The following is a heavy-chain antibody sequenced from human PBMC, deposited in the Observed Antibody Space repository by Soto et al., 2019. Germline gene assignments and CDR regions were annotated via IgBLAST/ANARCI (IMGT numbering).Heavy chain of an antibody. Sequence: QVQLVQSGAELKKTGSSVTVSCRASGDTFSSYAVNWVRQAPGRGLEWMGRIITVLGTTDYAQNFKGRVTITAEKSTKTVYMELSSVRSDDTAVYYCERRRYCGYDCYHKHYYGMDVWGQGTTVTVAS. D-gene: IGHD2-21*01. CDR1: GDTFSSYA. J-gene: IGHJ6*02. CDR2: IITVLGTT. V-gene: IGHV1-69*08. CDR3: ERRRYCGYDCYHKHYYGMDV.